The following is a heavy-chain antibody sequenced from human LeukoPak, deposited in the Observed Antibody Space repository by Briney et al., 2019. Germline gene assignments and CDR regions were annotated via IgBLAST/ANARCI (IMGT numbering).Heavy chain of an antibody. J-gene: IGHJ4*02. CDR1: GYIFTHNW. Sequence: GESLKISCKGSGYIFTHNWIGWVRQMPGKGLEWMGIIYPGDSDTRYSPSFEGQVTISVDKSISTAYLQWSSLKASDTAMYYCARCLYGFDFDYWGQGTLVTVSS. V-gene: IGHV5-51*01. D-gene: IGHD2-2*02. CDR2: IYPGDSDT. CDR3: ARCLYGFDFDY.